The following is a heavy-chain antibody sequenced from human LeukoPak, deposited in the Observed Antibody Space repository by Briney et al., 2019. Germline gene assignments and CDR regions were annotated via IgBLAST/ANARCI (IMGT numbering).Heavy chain of an antibody. CDR1: GFTFSSYG. CDR2: ISSSGSTI. Sequence: GGSLRLSCAASGFTFSSYGMNWVRQAPGKGLEWVSYISSSGSTIYYADSVKGRFTISRGNAKNSLYLQMNSLRAEDTAVYYCARDGGIAAAPRDNWFDPWGQGTLVTVSS. V-gene: IGHV3-48*03. J-gene: IGHJ5*02. D-gene: IGHD6-13*01. CDR3: ARDGGIAAAPRDNWFDP.